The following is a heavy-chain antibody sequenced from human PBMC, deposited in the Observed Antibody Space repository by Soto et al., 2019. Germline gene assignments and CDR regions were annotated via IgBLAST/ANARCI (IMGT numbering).Heavy chain of an antibody. CDR3: ARGAYDYGDYVDAFDI. D-gene: IGHD4-17*01. CDR2: IKQDGSEK. Sequence: EVQLVESGGGLVQPGGSLRLSCVVSGFTFSNYWMSWVRRAPGKGLEWVADIKQDGSEKYYVDSVKGRFTISRDNAKNSLYLQMNSLRSEDTAMYYCARGAYDYGDYVDAFDIWGQGTMVTVSS. V-gene: IGHV3-7*01. J-gene: IGHJ3*02. CDR1: GFTFSNYW.